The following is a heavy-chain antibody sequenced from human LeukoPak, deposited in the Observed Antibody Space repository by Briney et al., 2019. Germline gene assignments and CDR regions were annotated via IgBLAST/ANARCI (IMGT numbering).Heavy chain of an antibody. CDR3: ARLLDNDNSGAPDTFDI. J-gene: IGHJ3*02. D-gene: IGHD3-22*01. CDR2: VSDTGRT. V-gene: IGHV4-59*01. Sequence: SETLSLTCSVSSVSISPNYWSWLRQSPGKGLEWIAYVSDTGRTRYNPSLQSRLTISLDTSNNHFSLQLSSVTAADTALYYCARLLDNDNSGAPDTFDIWCQGTMVTVSS. CDR1: SVSISPNY.